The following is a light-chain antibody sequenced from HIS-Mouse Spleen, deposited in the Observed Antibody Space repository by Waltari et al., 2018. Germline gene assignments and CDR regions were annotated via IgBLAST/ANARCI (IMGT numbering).Light chain of an antibody. CDR1: ALPKKY. CDR3: YSTDSSGNHRV. CDR2: EDS. V-gene: IGLV3-10*01. J-gene: IGLJ2*01. Sequence: SYELTQPPSVSVSPGQTARITCSGDALPKKYAYWYQQKSGQAPVLVIYEDSKRPYGIPERFSGSSSGTIATLTISGDQVEDEADYYCYSTDSSGNHRVFGGGTKLTVL.